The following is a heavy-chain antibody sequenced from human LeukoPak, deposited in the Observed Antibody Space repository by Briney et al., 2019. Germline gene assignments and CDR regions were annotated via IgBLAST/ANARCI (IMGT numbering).Heavy chain of an antibody. Sequence: RTSETLSLTCTXSXXXXXXXXXXXXXXRXXXGKGLXXIGTIYYXXXTXYNPSLKSRVTISXDTSKNQFSPKLSSVTAADTAVXYXARTWSYGRTDYWGQGTLVTVSS. J-gene: IGHJ4*02. CDR1: XXXXXXXXXX. V-gene: IGHV4-39*01. CDR3: ARTWSYGRTDY. CDR2: IYYXXXT. D-gene: IGHD5-18*01.